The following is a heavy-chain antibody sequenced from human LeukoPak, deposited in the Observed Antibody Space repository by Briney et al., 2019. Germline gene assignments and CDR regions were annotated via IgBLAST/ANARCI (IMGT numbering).Heavy chain of an antibody. CDR2: IIPIFGTA. D-gene: IGHD3-22*01. Sequence: ASVKVSCKASGGTFSSYAISWVRQAPGQGLEWMGVIIPIFGTANYAQKFQGRVTITTDESMSTAYMELSSLRSEDTAVYYCARTALRGNYDSSGYYYGNIDYWGRGTLVTVSS. CDR1: GGTFSSYA. J-gene: IGHJ4*02. CDR3: ARTALRGNYDSSGYYYGNIDY. V-gene: IGHV1-69*05.